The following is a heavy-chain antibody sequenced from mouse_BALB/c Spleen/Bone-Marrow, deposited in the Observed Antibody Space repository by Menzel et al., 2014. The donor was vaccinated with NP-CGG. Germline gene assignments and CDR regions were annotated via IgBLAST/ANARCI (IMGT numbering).Heavy chain of an antibody. J-gene: IGHJ4*01. V-gene: IGHV2-6-7*01. Sequence: QVQLQQSGPGLVAPSQSLSITCTVSGFSLTDYGINWVRQPPGKGLEWPGMIWGDGTTDYNSALRSKLSINKDNSRSQVFLKMNSLQTDDTARYYCAREKYGNYYAMGYWGQGTSVTVSS. CDR1: GFSLTDYG. D-gene: IGHD2-10*02. CDR3: AREKYGNYYAMGY. CDR2: IWGDGTT.